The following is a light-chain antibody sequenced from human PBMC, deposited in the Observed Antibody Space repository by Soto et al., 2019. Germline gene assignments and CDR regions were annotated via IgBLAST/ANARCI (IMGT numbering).Light chain of an antibody. CDR2: LEGSGSY. J-gene: IGLJ3*02. CDR1: SGHSSYI. V-gene: IGLV4-60*02. CDR3: ETWDSNTWV. Sequence: QLVLTQSSSASASLGSSVKLTCTLSSGHSSYIIAWHQQQPGKAPRYLMKLEGSGSYNKGSGVPDRFSGSSSGADRYLTISTLHFEDEDDYYCETWDSNTWVFGGGTKLTVL.